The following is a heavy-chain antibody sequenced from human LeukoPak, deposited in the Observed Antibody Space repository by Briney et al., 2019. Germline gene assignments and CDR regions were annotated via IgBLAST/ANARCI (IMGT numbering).Heavy chain of an antibody. J-gene: IGHJ6*03. CDR1: GGTFSSYA. CDR2: IIPIFGTA. V-gene: IGHV1-69*06. CDR3: ARGGHTRYGSGSYFPIYYYYYMDV. D-gene: IGHD3-10*01. Sequence: GASVKVSCKASGGTFSSYAISWVRQAPGQGLEWMGGIIPIFGTANYAQKFQGRVTITADKSTSTAYMELSSLRSEDTAVYYCARGGHTRYGSGSYFPIYYYYYMDVWGKGTTVTVSS.